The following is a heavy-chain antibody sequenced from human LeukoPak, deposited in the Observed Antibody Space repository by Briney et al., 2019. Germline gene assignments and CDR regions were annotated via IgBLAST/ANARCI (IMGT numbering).Heavy chain of an antibody. V-gene: IGHV4-59*08. Sequence: PSETLSLTCTVSGGSISSYYWSWIRQSPGKRLGWIGYIYYSGSTNYNPSLKSRVTISLDTSKTQFSLKLSSVTAADTAMYYCARHSKWMPVASWGQGTLVTVSS. CDR1: GGSISSYY. J-gene: IGHJ4*02. CDR2: IYYSGST. D-gene: IGHD5-12*01. CDR3: ARHSKWMPVAS.